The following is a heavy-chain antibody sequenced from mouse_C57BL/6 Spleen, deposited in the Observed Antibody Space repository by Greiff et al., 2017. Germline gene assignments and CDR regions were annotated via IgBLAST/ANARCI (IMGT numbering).Heavy chain of an antibody. CDR1: GYTFTSYG. V-gene: IGHV1-81*01. D-gene: IGHD1-1*01. J-gene: IGHJ1*03. Sequence: QVHVKQSGAELARPGASVKLSCKASGYTFTSYGISWVKQRTGQGLEWIGEIYPRSGNTYYNEKFKGKATLTADKSSSTAYMELRSLTSEDSAVYFCARERITTVVAPYWYFDVWGTGTTVTVSS. CDR3: ARERITTVVAPYWYFDV. CDR2: IYPRSGNT.